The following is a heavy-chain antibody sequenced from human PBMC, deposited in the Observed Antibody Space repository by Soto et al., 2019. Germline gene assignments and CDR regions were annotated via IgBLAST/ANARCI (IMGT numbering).Heavy chain of an antibody. CDR1: GFTFSSYG. D-gene: IGHD1-26*01. Sequence: QVQLVESGGGVVQPGRSLRLSCAASGFTFSSYGMHWVRQAPGKGLEWVAVISYDGSNKYYADSVKGRFTISRDNSKNKLYLRMNSLRAEDTAVYYCAKRGGSYFYYYYGMDVWGQGSTVTVSS. J-gene: IGHJ6*01. CDR2: ISYDGSNK. V-gene: IGHV3-30*18. CDR3: AKRGGSYFYYYYGMDV.